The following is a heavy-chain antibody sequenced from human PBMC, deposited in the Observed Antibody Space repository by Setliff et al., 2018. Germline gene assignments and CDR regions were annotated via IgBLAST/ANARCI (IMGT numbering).Heavy chain of an antibody. Sequence: SLRLSCAASGFSFRDSWMSWVRQAPGKGLEWVANINHDGIEKYYVDSVKGRFTISRDNAKNSLYLQMNSLRGEDTAVYHCTRDQDYYGMDVWGQGTTVTVSS. J-gene: IGHJ6*02. CDR1: GFSFRDSW. CDR2: INHDGIEK. CDR3: TRDQDYYGMDV. V-gene: IGHV3-7*01.